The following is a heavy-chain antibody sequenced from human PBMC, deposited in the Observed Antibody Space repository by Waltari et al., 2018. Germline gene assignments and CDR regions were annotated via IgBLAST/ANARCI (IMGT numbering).Heavy chain of an antibody. CDR2: IYHSGST. CDR3: ARGRGSYYYY. V-gene: IGHV4-38-2*01. CDR1: GYSISSGYY. D-gene: IGHD1-26*01. Sequence: QVQLQESGPGLVKPSETLSLTCAVSGYSISSGYYWGWSRPPPGKGLEWIGSIYHSGSTYYNPSLKSRVTISVDTSKNQFSLKLSSVTAADTAVYYCARGRGSYYYYWGQGTLVTVSS. J-gene: IGHJ4*02.